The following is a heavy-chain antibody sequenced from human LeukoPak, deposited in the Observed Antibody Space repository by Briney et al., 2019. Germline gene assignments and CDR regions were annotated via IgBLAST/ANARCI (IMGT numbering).Heavy chain of an antibody. CDR3: ARAYDSSGYYPRYYFDY. CDR2: ISTSSVYR. J-gene: IGHJ4*02. Sequence: GGSLRLSCEVSGFSFSLHPMTWVRQVPGKGVEWVSSISTSSVYRYYADSVKGRFTISRDNGKNSLYLQMNSLRAEETAVYYCARAYDSSGYYPRYYFDYWGQGTLVTVSS. V-gene: IGHV3-21*01. CDR1: GFSFSLHP. D-gene: IGHD3-22*01.